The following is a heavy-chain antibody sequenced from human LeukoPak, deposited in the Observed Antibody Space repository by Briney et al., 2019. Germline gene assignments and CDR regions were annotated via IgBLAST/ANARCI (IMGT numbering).Heavy chain of an antibody. CDR1: GFTFSSCA. D-gene: IGHD2-2*01. J-gene: IGHJ6*02. V-gene: IGHV3-23*01. CDR3: AKALGYCSSTSCPLADYYYYGMDV. CDR2: ISGSGGST. Sequence: GGSLRLSCAASGFTFSSCAMSWVRQAPGKGLEWVSAISGSGGSTYYADSVKGRFTISRDNSKNTLYLQMNSLRAEDTAVYYCAKALGYCSSTSCPLADYYYYGMDVWGQGTTVTVSS.